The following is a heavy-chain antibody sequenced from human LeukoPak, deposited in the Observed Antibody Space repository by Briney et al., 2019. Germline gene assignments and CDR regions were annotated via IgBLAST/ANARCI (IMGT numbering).Heavy chain of an antibody. CDR2: TSSSGSTI. CDR3: VGGYKYGPFDY. Sequence: GGSLRLSCAASGFTFSNHEMNWVRQAPGKGLEWISYTSSSGSTIYYADSVKGRFTISRDNAKNSLYLQMNSLRAEDTAIYYCVGGYKYGPFDYWGLGTLVTVSS. V-gene: IGHV3-48*03. J-gene: IGHJ4*02. CDR1: GFTFSNHE. D-gene: IGHD5-24*01.